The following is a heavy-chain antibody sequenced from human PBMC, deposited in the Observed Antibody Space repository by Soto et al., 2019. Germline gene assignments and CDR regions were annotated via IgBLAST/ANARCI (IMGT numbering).Heavy chain of an antibody. D-gene: IGHD6-19*01. J-gene: IGHJ4*02. CDR3: ARAYDPGIAVAGTFDFDY. CDR2: INHSGST. Sequence: SETLSLTCAVYGVSFSGYYWSWIRQPPGKGLEWIGEINHSGSTNYNPSLKSRVTISVDTSKNQFSLKLSSVTAADTAVYYCARAYDPGIAVAGTFDFDYWGQGNLVTVSS. CDR1: GVSFSGYY. V-gene: IGHV4-34*01.